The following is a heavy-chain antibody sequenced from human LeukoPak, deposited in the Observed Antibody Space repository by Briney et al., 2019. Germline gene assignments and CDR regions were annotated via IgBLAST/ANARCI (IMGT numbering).Heavy chain of an antibody. CDR2: INHSGST. CDR1: GGSFSGYY. V-gene: IGHV4-34*01. Sequence: PSETLSLTCAVYGGSFSGYYWSWIRQPPGKGLKWIGEINHSGSTNYNPSLKSRVTISVDTSKNQFSLKLSSVTAADTAVYYCARVHRRITIFGVAPFDYWGQGTLVTVSS. J-gene: IGHJ4*02. D-gene: IGHD3-3*01. CDR3: ARVHRRITIFGVAPFDY.